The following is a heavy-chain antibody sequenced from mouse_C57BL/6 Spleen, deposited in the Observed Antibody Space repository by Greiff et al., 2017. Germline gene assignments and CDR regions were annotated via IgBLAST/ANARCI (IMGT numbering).Heavy chain of an antibody. D-gene: IGHD2-4*01. Sequence: QVQLQQPGAELVKPGASVKLSCKASGYTFTSYWMHWVKQRPGRGLEWIGRIDPNSGGTKYNEKFKSKATLTVDKPSSTADMQLSSLTSEDSAVYYCASPLYYDYDWFAYWGQGTLVTVSA. J-gene: IGHJ3*01. CDR2: IDPNSGGT. CDR3: ASPLYYDYDWFAY. V-gene: IGHV1-72*01. CDR1: GYTFTSYW.